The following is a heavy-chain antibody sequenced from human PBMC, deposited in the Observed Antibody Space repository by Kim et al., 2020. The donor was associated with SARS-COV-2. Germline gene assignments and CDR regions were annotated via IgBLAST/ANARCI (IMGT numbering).Heavy chain of an antibody. J-gene: IGHJ4*02. CDR3: AKDSGDYLYYLDH. D-gene: IGHD4-17*01. CDR2: ITWNSGTM. V-gene: IGHV3-9*01. CDR1: GFTFDNYA. Sequence: GGSLRLSCAASGFTFDNYAMHWVRQAPGKGLEWVSGITWNSGTMGYADSVKDRFTVSRDNAKNSLYLQMDDLRPEDTALYYCAKDSGDYLYYLDHWGQGT.